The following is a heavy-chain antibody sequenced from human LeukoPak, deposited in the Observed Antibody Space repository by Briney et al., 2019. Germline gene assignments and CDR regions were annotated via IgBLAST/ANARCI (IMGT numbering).Heavy chain of an antibody. J-gene: IGHJ5*02. CDR2: IYYSGST. D-gene: IGHD3-3*01. V-gene: IGHV4-59*01. CDR3: ARSTDFWSGYYPQNWFDP. CDR1: GGSISSYY. Sequence: PSETLSLTCTVSGGSISSYYWSWIRQPPGKGLEWIGYIYYSGSTNYNPPLKSRVTISVDTSKNQFSLKLSSVTAADTAVYYCARSTDFWSGYYPQNWFDPWGQGTLVTVSS.